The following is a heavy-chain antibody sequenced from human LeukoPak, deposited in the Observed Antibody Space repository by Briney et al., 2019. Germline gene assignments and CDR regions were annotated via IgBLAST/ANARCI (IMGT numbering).Heavy chain of an antibody. CDR2: ISAYNGNT. CDR1: GYTFTSYG. J-gene: IGHJ4*02. V-gene: IGHV1-18*01. D-gene: IGHD1-26*01. CDR3: ARAADTVGATSFDY. Sequence: ASVKVSCKASGYTFTSYGISWVRQAPGQGLEWMGWISAYNGNTNYAQKLQGRVTMTTDTSTSTAYMELRSLRSDDTAVYYCARAADTVGATSFDYWGQGTLVTVSS.